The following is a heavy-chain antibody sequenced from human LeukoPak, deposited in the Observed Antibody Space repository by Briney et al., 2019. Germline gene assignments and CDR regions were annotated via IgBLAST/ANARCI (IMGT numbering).Heavy chain of an antibody. V-gene: IGHV3-72*01. CDR1: GFTFSDHY. D-gene: IGHD6-13*01. J-gene: IGHJ4*02. CDR2: TRNKANSYIT. Sequence: LGGSLRLSCAASGFTFSDHYMDWVRPAPGKGLEWVGRTRNKANSYITEYAASVKGRFTISRDDSKNSLYLQMNSLKTEDTAVYYCARVGIAAAGSLDYWGQGTLVTVSS. CDR3: ARVGIAAAGSLDY.